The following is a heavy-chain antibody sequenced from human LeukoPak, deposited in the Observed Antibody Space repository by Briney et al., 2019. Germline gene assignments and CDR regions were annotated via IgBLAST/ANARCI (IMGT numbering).Heavy chain of an antibody. V-gene: IGHV1-2*02. CDR3: AGDGYNSLWFFDY. CDR2: MKPNNRGS. CDR1: GYTVNAYY. J-gene: IGHJ4*02. D-gene: IGHD5-24*01. Sequence: ASGKLSCKTSGYTVNAYYINWGRQAPGHRLKWMGWMKPNNRGSNYAHNFPGRVTMTSDTSINTVYMERSRLISDDTAVYYCAGDGYNSLWFFDYWGQGTLVTVSS.